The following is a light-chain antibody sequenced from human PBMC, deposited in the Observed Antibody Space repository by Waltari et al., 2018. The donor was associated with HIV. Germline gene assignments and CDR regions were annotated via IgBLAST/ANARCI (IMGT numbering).Light chain of an antibody. CDR1: RGDAPSYNH. CDR3: ALYTTRNII. J-gene: IGLJ2*01. V-gene: IGLV2-18*01. CDR2: EVY. Sequence: QSALTQPPSVSGSPGQSVTISCTGFRGDAPSYNHVSWYQQPPTPAPQLLLYEVYTRPSGVPDRCSGSQSGDMASLTVSGRQTEDEADYYCALYTTRNIIFGGGTNLVVL.